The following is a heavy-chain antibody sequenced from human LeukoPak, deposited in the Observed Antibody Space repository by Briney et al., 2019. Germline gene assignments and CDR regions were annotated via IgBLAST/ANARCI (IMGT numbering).Heavy chain of an antibody. V-gene: IGHV3-7*05. CDR2: IKPGGSEK. CDR3: ARDNSGSDPEHWAR. D-gene: IGHD5-12*01. CDR1: GFTFSRYW. Sequence: GGSLRLSCAASGFTFSRYWMSWVRQAPGKGLEWVANIKPGGSEKYYVDSVKGRFTISRDNAKNSLYLQMNSLRAEDTAVYYCARDNSGSDPEHWARWGQGTLVIVSS. J-gene: IGHJ4*02.